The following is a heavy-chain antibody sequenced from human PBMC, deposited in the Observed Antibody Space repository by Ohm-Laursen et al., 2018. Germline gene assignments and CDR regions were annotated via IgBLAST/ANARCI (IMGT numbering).Heavy chain of an antibody. J-gene: IGHJ5*02. V-gene: IGHV3-23*01. Sequence: GSLRLSCSASGFTFSSHAMSWVRQAPGKGLEWVSAISGSGGSTYYADSVKGRFTISRDNSKNTLYLQMNSLRAEDTAVYYCARNSELRITMVRGAPSWFDPWGQGTLVTVSS. CDR2: ISGSGGST. CDR1: GFTFSSHA. D-gene: IGHD3-10*01. CDR3: ARNSELRITMVRGAPSWFDP.